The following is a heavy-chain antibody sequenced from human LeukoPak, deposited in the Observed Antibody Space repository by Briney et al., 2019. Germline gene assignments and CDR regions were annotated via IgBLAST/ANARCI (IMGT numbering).Heavy chain of an antibody. CDR2: INPNSGGT. CDR3: ARGDTIFGVVIGYFDY. D-gene: IGHD3-3*01. Sequence: GASVKVSCKASGGTFSSYAISWVRQAPGQGLEWMGWINPNSGGTNYAQKFQGRVTMTRDTSISTAYMELSRLRSDDTAVYYCARGDTIFGVVIGYFDYWGQGTLVTVSS. CDR1: GGTFSSYA. V-gene: IGHV1-2*02. J-gene: IGHJ4*02.